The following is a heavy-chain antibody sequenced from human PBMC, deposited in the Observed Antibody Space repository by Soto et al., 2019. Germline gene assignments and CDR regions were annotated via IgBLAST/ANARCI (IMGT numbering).Heavy chain of an antibody. V-gene: IGHV1-69*01. CDR2: IIPIFGTA. D-gene: IGHD3-10*01. CDR3: ARSLGVGYGSGKSHYYYGMDF. CDR1: GGTFSSYA. J-gene: IGHJ6*02. Sequence: QVQLVQSGAEVKKPGSSVKVSCKASGGTFSSYAISWVLQAPGQGLEWMGGIIPIFGTANYAQKFQGRVTITADESTSTAYRALSSLSSEDTSMSYCARSLGVGYGSGKSHYYYGMDFWGQGTTVTVSS.